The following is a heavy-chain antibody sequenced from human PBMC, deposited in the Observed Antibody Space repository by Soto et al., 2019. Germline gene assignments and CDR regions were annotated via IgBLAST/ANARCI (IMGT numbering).Heavy chain of an antibody. Sequence: SETLSLTCAVYGGSFSGYYWSWIRQPPGKGLEWIGEINHSGSTNYNPSLKSRVIISVDTSKNQFSLKLSSVTAADTAVYYCARRGYDYVWGSYRPYYFDYWGQGTLVTVSS. J-gene: IGHJ4*02. CDR2: INHSGST. CDR1: GGSFSGYY. V-gene: IGHV4-34*01. CDR3: ARRGYDYVWGSYRPYYFDY. D-gene: IGHD3-16*02.